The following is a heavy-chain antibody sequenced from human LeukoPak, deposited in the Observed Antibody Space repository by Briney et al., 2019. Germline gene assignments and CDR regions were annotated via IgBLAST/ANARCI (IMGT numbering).Heavy chain of an antibody. CDR2: IYYSGST. J-gene: IGHJ4*02. V-gene: IGHV4-59*01. D-gene: IGHD5-24*01. CDR3: ARRDGYNSYYFDY. CDR1: GGSISNYY. Sequence: SETLSLTCTVSGGSISNYYWSWIRQPPGKGLEWIGYIYYSGSTNYNPSLKSRVTISVDTSKNQFSLKLSSVTAADTAVYYCARRDGYNSYYFDYWGQGTLVTVSS.